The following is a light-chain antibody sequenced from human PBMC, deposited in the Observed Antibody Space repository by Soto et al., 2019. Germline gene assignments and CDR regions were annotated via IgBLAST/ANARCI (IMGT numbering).Light chain of an antibody. J-gene: IGLJ2*01. CDR1: SSDVGGYNY. CDR2: DVS. V-gene: IGLV2-14*01. Sequence: QSALTHPASVSGSPGQSITLSCTGTSSDVGGYNYVSWYQQHPGKAPKLMIYDVSNRPSGVSNRFSGSKSGNTASLTISGLQSEDEADYYCSSYTSSSTLVVFGGGTKVTVL. CDR3: SSYTSSSTLVV.